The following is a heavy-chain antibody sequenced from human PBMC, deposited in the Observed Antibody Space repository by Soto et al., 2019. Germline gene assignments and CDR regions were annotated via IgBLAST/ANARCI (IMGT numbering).Heavy chain of an antibody. CDR1: GGTFGASA. J-gene: IGHJ4*02. D-gene: IGHD3-9*01. CDR2: IGSRGETYAT. V-gene: IGHV3-73*01. CDR3: SRDDSDWFFN. Sequence: SLRLSCSAAGGTFGASALQCARQASGKGLEWLGRIGSRGETYATTYAASVKGRFTISRDDSKKTGYLQMNRVESEYPAVYYCSRDDSDWFFNWGRGTLVTVSS.